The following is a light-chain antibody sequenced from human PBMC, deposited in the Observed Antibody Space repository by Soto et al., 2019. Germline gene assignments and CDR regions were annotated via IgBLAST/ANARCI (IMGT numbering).Light chain of an antibody. Sequence: EVVMTQSPATLSVSPGERATLSCRASQSVLNNLAWYQQKPGQAPRLLIYGASSRATGIPARFSGSGSGTALTLTITSLQSEDFAVYYCHQYNNWPPATFGGGTKVEIK. CDR2: GAS. CDR3: HQYNNWPPAT. CDR1: QSVLNN. V-gene: IGKV3-15*01. J-gene: IGKJ4*01.